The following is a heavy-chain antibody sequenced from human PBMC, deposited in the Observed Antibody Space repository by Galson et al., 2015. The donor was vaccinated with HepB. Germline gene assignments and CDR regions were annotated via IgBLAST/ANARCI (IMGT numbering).Heavy chain of an antibody. Sequence: SLRLSCAASGLTLSRYTMHWVRQAPGKGLEWVALISDDGASRYYADSVKGRFTISRDNSKNIMYLQMHSLRPTDTATFFCARGGTADKLDYWGQGTLVTVSS. J-gene: IGHJ4*02. CDR2: ISDDGASR. V-gene: IGHV3-30-3*01. CDR3: ARGGTADKLDY. D-gene: IGHD2-21*02. CDR1: GLTLSRYT.